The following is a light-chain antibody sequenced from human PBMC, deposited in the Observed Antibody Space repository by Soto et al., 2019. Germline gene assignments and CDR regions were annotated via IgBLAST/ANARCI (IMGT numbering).Light chain of an antibody. J-gene: IGLJ1*01. CDR2: GNS. Sequence: QLVLTQPPSVSGAPGQRVTISCTGSNSNIGAGYDVHWYQLLPGTAPKLPIYGNSNWPSGVPDRFSGSKSGTSASLAITGLQAEDEADYYCQSYDTSLSALYVFGTGTKLTVL. V-gene: IGLV1-40*01. CDR3: QSYDTSLSALYV. CDR1: NSNIGAGYD.